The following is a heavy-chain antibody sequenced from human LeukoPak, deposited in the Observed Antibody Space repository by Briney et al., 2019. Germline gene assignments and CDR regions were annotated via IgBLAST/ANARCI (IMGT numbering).Heavy chain of an antibody. CDR1: GGSISSSSYY. J-gene: IGHJ5*02. Sequence: PSETLSLTCTVSGGSISSSSYYWGWIRQPPGKGLEWIGSIYYSGSTYYNPSLKSRVTISVDTSKNQFSLKLSSVTAADTAVYYCAREASIVVVSDNTNWFDPWGQETLVTVSS. CDR3: AREASIVVVSDNTNWFDP. V-gene: IGHV4-39*07. D-gene: IGHD3-22*01. CDR2: IYYSGST.